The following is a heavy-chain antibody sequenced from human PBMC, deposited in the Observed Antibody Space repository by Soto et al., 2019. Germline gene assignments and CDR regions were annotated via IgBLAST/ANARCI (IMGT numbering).Heavy chain of an antibody. CDR3: ARDSRYSSMN. Sequence: QVQLVQSGAEVKKPGASVKVSCKASGYTFTSYGISWGRQAPGQGLEWMGWISAYNGKTNYAQKLQGRVTMTTVTTTSTAYMELGSVRSDETAVYYSARDSRYSSMNWGQGTLVTVSS. CDR1: GYTFTSYG. D-gene: IGHD6-13*01. CDR2: ISAYNGKT. J-gene: IGHJ4*02. V-gene: IGHV1-18*01.